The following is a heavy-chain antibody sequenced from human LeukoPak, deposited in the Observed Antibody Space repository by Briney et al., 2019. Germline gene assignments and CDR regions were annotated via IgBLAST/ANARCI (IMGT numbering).Heavy chain of an antibody. CDR2: IRSKAYGGTT. CDR3: TRDYYDFWSGYYNDY. CDR1: GFTFGDYA. J-gene: IGHJ4*02. D-gene: IGHD3-3*01. Sequence: GGSLRLSCTASGFTFGDYAMSWVRQAPGKGREWVGFIRSKAYGGTTEYAASVKGRFTISRDDSKSIAYLQMNSLKTEDTAVYYCTRDYYDFWSGYYNDYWGQGTLVTVSS. V-gene: IGHV3-49*04.